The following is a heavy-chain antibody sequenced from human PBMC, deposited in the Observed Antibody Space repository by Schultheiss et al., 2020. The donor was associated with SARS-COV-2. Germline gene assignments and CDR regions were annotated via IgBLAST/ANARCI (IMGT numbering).Heavy chain of an antibody. CDR3: ARDLGSSWTYYFDY. J-gene: IGHJ4*02. V-gene: IGHV3-23*01. CDR2: ISGSGGST. D-gene: IGHD6-13*01. Sequence: GGSLRLSCAASGFTFSSYAMSWVRQAPGKGLEWVSAISGSGGSTYYADSVKGRFTISRDNSKNTLYLQMNSLRAEDTAVYYCARDLGSSWTYYFDYWGQGTLVTVSS. CDR1: GFTFSSYA.